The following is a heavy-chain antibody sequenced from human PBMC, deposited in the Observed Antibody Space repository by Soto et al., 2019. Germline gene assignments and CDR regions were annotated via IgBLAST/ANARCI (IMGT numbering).Heavy chain of an antibody. D-gene: IGHD2-8*02. CDR2: IFPDDSDT. V-gene: IGHV5-51*01. CDR3: AKIPYCDQRMARYYFDY. Sequence: ESLKISCKASGFTFTDYWIGWLRQMPGKGLEWMGIIFPDDSDTKYSPSFQGQVIISADRSITTAYLQMSSLKASDTAIYYCAKIPYCDQRMARYYFDYWGQGTPVTVSS. CDR1: GFTFTDYW. J-gene: IGHJ4*02.